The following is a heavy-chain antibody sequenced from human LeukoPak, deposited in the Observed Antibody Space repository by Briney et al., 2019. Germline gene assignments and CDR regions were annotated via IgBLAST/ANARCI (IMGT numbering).Heavy chain of an antibody. V-gene: IGHV3-20*04. Sequence: PGGSLRLSCAASGFTFDDYGMSWVRQAPGKGLEWVPGINWNGGSTGYADSVKGRFTISRDNAKNSLYLQMNSLRAEDTALYYCARDERFGGSPYYFDYWGQGTLVTVSS. CDR1: GFTFDDYG. CDR3: ARDERFGGSPYYFDY. J-gene: IGHJ4*02. D-gene: IGHD3-10*01. CDR2: INWNGGST.